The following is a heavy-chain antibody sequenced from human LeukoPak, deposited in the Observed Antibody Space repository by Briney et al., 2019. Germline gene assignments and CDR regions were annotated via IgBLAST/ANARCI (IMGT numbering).Heavy chain of an antibody. J-gene: IGHJ4*02. D-gene: IGHD6-19*01. CDR2: INHSGST. Sequence: PSETLSLTCAVYGGSFSGYYWSWIRQPPGKGLEWIGEINHSGSTNYNPSLKSRVTISVETSKNQFSLKLTSVTAADTAVYYCARPHTAVAGYYFDYWGQGALVTVSS. CDR3: ARPHTAVAGYYFDY. CDR1: GGSFSGYY. V-gene: IGHV4-34*01.